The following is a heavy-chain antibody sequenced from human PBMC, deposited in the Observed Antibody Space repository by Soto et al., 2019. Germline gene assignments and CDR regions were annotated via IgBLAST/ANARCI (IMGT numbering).Heavy chain of an antibody. CDR3: AKAQGGSYFEY. CDR1: GFTFSSNA. Sequence: LRLSCAASGFTFSSNAMSWVRQAPGKGLEWVSGISSSGGSTYYADSVKGRFTISRDNSKNMLYLQMNNLRAEETAVYYCAKAQGGSYFEYWGQGTLVTVSS. V-gene: IGHV3-23*01. J-gene: IGHJ4*02. D-gene: IGHD2-15*01. CDR2: ISSSGGST.